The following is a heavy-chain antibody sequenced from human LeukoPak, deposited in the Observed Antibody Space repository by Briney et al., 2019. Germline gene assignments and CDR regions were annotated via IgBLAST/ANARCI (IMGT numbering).Heavy chain of an antibody. CDR1: GYTFTSYG. J-gene: IGHJ3*02. CDR2: ISAYNGNT. V-gene: IGHV1-18*01. CDR3: ARVAYCSSTSCYRPLAKNAIGHAFDI. D-gene: IGHD2-2*02. Sequence: ASVTVSCKASGYTFTSYGISWVRQAPGQGLEWMGWISAYNGNTNYAQKLQGRVTMTTDTSTSTAYMELRSLRSDDTAVYYCARVAYCSSTSCYRPLAKNAIGHAFDIWGQGTMVTVSS.